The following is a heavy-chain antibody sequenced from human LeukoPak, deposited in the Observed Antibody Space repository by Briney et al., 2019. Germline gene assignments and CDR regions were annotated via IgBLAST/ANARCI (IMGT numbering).Heavy chain of an antibody. D-gene: IGHD4-17*01. V-gene: IGHV4-38-2*01. CDR1: GYSISSGYY. Sequence: SETLSLTCAVSGYSISSGYYWGWIRQPPGKGLEWIGSIYHSGSTYYNPSLKSRVTISVDTSKNQLSLKLSSVTAADTAVYYCARLRVSDYGPTQFDYWGQGTLVTVSS. CDR3: ARLRVSDYGPTQFDY. J-gene: IGHJ4*02. CDR2: IYHSGST.